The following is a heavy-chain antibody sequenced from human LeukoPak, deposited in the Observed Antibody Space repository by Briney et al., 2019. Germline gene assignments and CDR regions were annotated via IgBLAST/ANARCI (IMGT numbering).Heavy chain of an antibody. D-gene: IGHD5-12*01. CDR3: SRITPSATIDY. J-gene: IGHJ4*02. V-gene: IGHV4-61*08. CDR1: RGSLSRGGCY. CDR2: IYYSGST. Sequence: SETLSLTCTVSRGSLSRGGCYWSCIRQPPGKGLEWIGYIYYSGSTNYNPSLKSRVTMSVDMSRNQFSLMLTSMTAAYTAVYYCSRITPSATIDYWGQGTLVTVSS.